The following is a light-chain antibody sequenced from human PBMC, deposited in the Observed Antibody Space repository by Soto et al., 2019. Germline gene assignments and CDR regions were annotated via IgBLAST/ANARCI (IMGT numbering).Light chain of an antibody. CDR2: AAS. J-gene: IGKJ2*01. Sequence: DVQMTQSPSSLSASVGDRVTITCRASQSINNWLAWYQQKPGKAPNLLIYAASSLHSGVPSRFSGSGSETEFTLTINSLQPEDFATYYCQQTNSFPYTFGQGTKLEIK. V-gene: IGKV1-5*01. CDR3: QQTNSFPYT. CDR1: QSINNW.